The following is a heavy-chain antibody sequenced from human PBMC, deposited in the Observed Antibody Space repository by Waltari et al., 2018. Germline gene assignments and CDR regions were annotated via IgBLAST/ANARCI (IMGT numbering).Heavy chain of an antibody. CDR2: IIPIFGTA. CDR3: ARGVARITIFGVVTPPAY. Sequence: QVQLVQSGAEVKKPGSSVTVSCKASGGTFSSYAISWVRPAPGPGLEWMGGIIPIFGTANYAQKFQGRVTMTRDTSISTAYMELSRLRSDDTAVYYCARGVARITIFGVVTPPAYWGQGTLVTVSS. V-gene: IGHV1-69*06. J-gene: IGHJ4*02. CDR1: GGTFSSYA. D-gene: IGHD3-3*01.